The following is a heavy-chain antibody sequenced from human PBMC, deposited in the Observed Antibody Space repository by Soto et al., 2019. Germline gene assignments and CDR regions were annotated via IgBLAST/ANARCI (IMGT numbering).Heavy chain of an antibody. CDR2: IYYSGST. CDR3: ARDGIVAAGFDH. CDR1: GGSISSGDYY. D-gene: IGHD6-13*01. V-gene: IGHV4-30-4*02. J-gene: IGHJ4*02. Sequence: PSETLSLTCTVSGGSISSGDYYWSWIRQPPGKGLEWIGYIYYSGSTYYNPSLKSRVTISVDMSKNQFSLKLTSVTAADTAVYYCARDGIVAAGFDHWGQGILVTVSS.